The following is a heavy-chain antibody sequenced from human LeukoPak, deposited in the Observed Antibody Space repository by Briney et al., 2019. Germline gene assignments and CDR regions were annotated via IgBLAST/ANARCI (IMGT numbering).Heavy chain of an antibody. CDR1: GGSISSYY. Sequence: PSETLSLTCTVSGGSISSYYWSWIRQPPGKGLEWIGYIYYSGSTNYNPSLKSRVTISVDTSKNQFSLKLSSVTAADTAVYYCASVAAADDGPYYFDFWGQGTLVTVSS. CDR3: ASVAAADDGPYYFDF. V-gene: IGHV4-59*12. J-gene: IGHJ4*02. D-gene: IGHD6-13*01. CDR2: IYYSGST.